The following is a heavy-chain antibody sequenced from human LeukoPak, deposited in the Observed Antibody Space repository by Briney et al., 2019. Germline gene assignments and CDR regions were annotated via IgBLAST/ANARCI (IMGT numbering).Heavy chain of an antibody. D-gene: IGHD3-22*01. CDR2: ISGSGGST. V-gene: IGHV3-23*01. Sequence: GGSLRLSCAASGFTFDDYAMHWVRQGPGKGLEWVSAISGSGGSTYYADSVKGRFTISRDNSKNTLYLQMNSLRAEDTAVYYCAKDPGMDSNYYDSLADWFDPWGQGTLVTVSS. J-gene: IGHJ5*02. CDR1: GFTFDDYA. CDR3: AKDPGMDSNYYDSLADWFDP.